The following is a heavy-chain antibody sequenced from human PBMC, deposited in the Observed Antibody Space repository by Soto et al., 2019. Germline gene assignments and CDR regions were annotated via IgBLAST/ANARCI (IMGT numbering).Heavy chain of an antibody. CDR3: AKGYLDTAMLDHYYGMDV. CDR1: GYTLTDLS. D-gene: IGHD5-18*01. V-gene: IGHV1-24*01. Sequence: QVQLVQSGAEVKKPGASVKVSCKVSGYTLTDLSMPWVRQAPGKGLEWMGGFDPDDGETIYAQKFQGRVTMTEDTSTDTAYMELSSMRSEDTAVYYCAKGYLDTAMLDHYYGMDVWGQGTTVTVSS. J-gene: IGHJ6*02. CDR2: FDPDDGET.